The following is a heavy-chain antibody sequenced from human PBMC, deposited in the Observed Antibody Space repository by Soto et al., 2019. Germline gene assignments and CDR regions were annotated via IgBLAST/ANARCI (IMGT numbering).Heavy chain of an antibody. CDR3: ARSGQGLLEWLFTYYYYGMDV. J-gene: IGHJ6*02. D-gene: IGHD3-3*01. CDR2: ISAYNGNT. Sequence: GASVKVSCKASGYTFTSYGISWVRQAPGQGLEWMGWISAYNGNTNYAQKLQGRVTMTTDTSTSTAYMELRSLRSDDTAVYYCARSGQGLLEWLFTYYYYGMDVWGQGTTVTVSS. CDR1: GYTFTSYG. V-gene: IGHV1-18*01.